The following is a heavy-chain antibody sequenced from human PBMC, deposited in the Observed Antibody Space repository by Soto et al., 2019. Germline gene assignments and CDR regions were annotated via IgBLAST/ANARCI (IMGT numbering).Heavy chain of an antibody. D-gene: IGHD2-2*01. Sequence: ASVKVSCKASGYTFTGYYMHWVRQAPGQGLEWMGWINPSSGGTNYAQKFQGRVTMTRDTSISTAYMELSRLRSDDTAVYYCARARRYCSSTSCHPTTSLAYWGQGTLVTVSS. V-gene: IGHV1-2*02. J-gene: IGHJ4*02. CDR1: GYTFTGYY. CDR2: INPSSGGT. CDR3: ARARRYCSSTSCHPTTSLAY.